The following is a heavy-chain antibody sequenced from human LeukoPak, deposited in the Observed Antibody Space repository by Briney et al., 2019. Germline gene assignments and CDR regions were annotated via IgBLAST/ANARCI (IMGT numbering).Heavy chain of an antibody. CDR1: GFTLTNYA. V-gene: IGHV3-23*01. CDR3: AKDHLLCTSTSCYIDYFDS. Sequence: PGGSLRLSCETSGFTLTNYAMSWVRQAPGKGLEWLSAFTGRPGRTYYADSVRGRFTISRDTSKNTLFLEMSSLRVEDTAIYFCAKDHLLCTSTSCYIDYFDSWGQGTLVTVSS. J-gene: IGHJ4*02. CDR2: FTGRPGRT. D-gene: IGHD2-2*02.